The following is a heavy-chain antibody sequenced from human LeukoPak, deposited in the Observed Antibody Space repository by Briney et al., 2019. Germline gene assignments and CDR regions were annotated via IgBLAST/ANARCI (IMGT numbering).Heavy chain of an antibody. D-gene: IGHD3-22*01. CDR1: GGSISSSSYY. CDR3: ARQPYYDSSGSYFDY. Sequence: PSETLSLTCTVSGGSISSSSYYWGWIRQPPGKGLEWIGSIYYSGSTYYNPSLKSRVTISVDTSKNQFSLKLSSVTAADTTVYYCARQPYYDSSGSYFDYWGQGTLVTASS. V-gene: IGHV4-39*01. J-gene: IGHJ4*02. CDR2: IYYSGST.